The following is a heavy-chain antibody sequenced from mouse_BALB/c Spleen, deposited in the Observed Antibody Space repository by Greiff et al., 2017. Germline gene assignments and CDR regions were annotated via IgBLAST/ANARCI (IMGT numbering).Heavy chain of an antibody. CDR2: IDPANGNT. D-gene: IGHD2-3*01. CDR1: GFNIKDTY. Sequence: VHVKQSGAELVKPGASVKLSCTASGFNIKDTYMHWVKQRPEQGLEWIGRIDPANGNTKYDPKFQGKATITADTSSNTAYLQLSSLTSEDTAVYYCARPVDGYYEDWYFDVWGAGTTVTVSS. J-gene: IGHJ1*01. V-gene: IGHV14-3*02. CDR3: ARPVDGYYEDWYFDV.